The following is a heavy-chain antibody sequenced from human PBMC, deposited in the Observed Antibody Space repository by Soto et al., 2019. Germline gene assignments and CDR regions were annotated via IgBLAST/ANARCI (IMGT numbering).Heavy chain of an antibody. V-gene: IGHV4-31*03. D-gene: IGHD3-10*01. J-gene: IGHJ6*02. CDR2: IYYSGST. CDR3: ARDKDYYGSGSPSVAYYYYYGMDV. Sequence: SETLSLTCTVSGGSISSGGYYWSWIRQHPGKGLEWIGYIYYSGSTYYNPSLKSRVTISVDTSKNQFSLKLSSVTAADTAVYYCARDKDYYGSGSPSVAYYYYYGMDVWGQGTTVTVSS. CDR1: GGSISSGGYY.